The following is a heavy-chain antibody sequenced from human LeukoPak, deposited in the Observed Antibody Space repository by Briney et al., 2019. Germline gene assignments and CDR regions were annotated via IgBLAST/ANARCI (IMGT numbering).Heavy chain of an antibody. CDR2: INSDGSIT. Sequence: GGSLRLSCAASGFTFTTYWMHWVRQAPGKGLVWGSHINSDGSITSYADSVKGRVTISRDNAKNPLYLQMNSLRAEDTAVYYCARDAVDTANAVWGQGTTVTVSS. CDR3: ARDAVDTANAV. CDR1: GFTFTTYW. V-gene: IGHV3-74*01. J-gene: IGHJ6*02. D-gene: IGHD5-18*01.